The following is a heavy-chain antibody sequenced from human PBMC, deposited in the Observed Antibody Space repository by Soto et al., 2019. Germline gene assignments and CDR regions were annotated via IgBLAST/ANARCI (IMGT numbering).Heavy chain of an antibody. CDR2: ISSSSSYI. CDR3: ARSPSMTTVSLEY. CDR1: GLTCSSYS. D-gene: IGHD4-17*01. V-gene: IGHV3-21*01. Sequence: PGAALRLAGRGAGLTCSSYSMKWVRQAPEKGLEWVSSISSSSSYIYYADSVKGRFTIYRDNAKNSLYLQMNSLRAEDTAVYYCARSPSMTTVSLEYWGQGTLVTVSS. J-gene: IGHJ4*02.